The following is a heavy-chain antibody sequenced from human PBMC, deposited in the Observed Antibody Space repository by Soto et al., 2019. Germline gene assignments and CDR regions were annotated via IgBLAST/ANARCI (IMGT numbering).Heavy chain of an antibody. J-gene: IGHJ4*02. CDR2: IYYSGST. Sequence: QVQLQESGPGLVKPSQTLSLTCTVSGGSISSGGYYWSWIRQHPGKGLEWIGYIYYSGSTYYHPSLKRRVTISVDTSKNQSSLKLSSVTAAHTAVYYCARGVTMVRGVIHTPYFDYWGQGTLVTVSS. D-gene: IGHD3-10*01. CDR1: GGSISSGGYY. V-gene: IGHV4-31*03. CDR3: ARGVTMVRGVIHTPYFDY.